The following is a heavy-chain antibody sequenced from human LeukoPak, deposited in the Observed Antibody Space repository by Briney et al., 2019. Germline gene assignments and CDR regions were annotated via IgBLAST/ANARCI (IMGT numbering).Heavy chain of an antibody. Sequence: PGRSLRLSCAASGFTFSSYAMHWVRQAPGKGLEWVAVISYDGSNKYYADSVKGRFTISRDNSKNTLYLQMNSLRAEDTAVYYCAKLLHLWGQGTLVTVSS. D-gene: IGHD2-21*01. CDR2: ISYDGSNK. CDR3: AKLLHL. V-gene: IGHV3-30*04. J-gene: IGHJ5*02. CDR1: GFTFSSYA.